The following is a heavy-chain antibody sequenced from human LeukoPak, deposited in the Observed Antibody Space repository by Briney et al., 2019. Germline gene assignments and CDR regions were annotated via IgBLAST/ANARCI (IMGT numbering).Heavy chain of an antibody. CDR1: GFTFSSFW. J-gene: IGHJ4*02. CDR3: ARDQEAFDY. CDR2: IKQDGSEK. Sequence: GGSLRLSCAASGFTFSSFWMSWVRRAPGKGLEWVASIKQDGSEKYYVDSVKGRFTISRDNAKNSVYLQMNSLTAEDTAVYYCARDQEAFDYWGQGTLVTVSS. V-gene: IGHV3-7*03.